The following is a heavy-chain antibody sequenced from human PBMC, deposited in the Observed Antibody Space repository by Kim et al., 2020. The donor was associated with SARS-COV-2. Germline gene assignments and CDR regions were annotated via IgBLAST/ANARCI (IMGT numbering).Heavy chain of an antibody. D-gene: IGHD1-1*01. CDR2: IYDSGST. V-gene: IGHV4-59*08. CDR1: GGSIRSYY. J-gene: IGHJ3*02. Sequence: SETLSLICSVSGGSIRSYYWSWVRQPPGKGLEWIGYIYDSGSTNYNPSLKSRVTISVDTSKNQFSLRLSSVTAADTAVYFCARHGNGGRAFDIWGQGT. CDR3: ARHGNGGRAFDI.